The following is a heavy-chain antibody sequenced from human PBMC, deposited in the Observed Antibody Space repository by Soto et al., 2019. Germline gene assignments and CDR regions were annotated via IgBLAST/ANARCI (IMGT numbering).Heavy chain of an antibody. D-gene: IGHD3-10*01. CDR3: AKYQHFSGSGSYYPICVY. J-gene: IGHJ4*02. Sequence: QVQLQGSGPGLVQPSETLSLTCTVSGGSLSSYYWTWIRQSPGKGLEWIGHIYYSGRTTYNPSLKSQITISVDTSKSHFALRLNSVTAADTAVYYCAKYQHFSGSGSYYPICVYWGQGTLVTVSS. CDR1: GGSLSSYY. CDR2: IYYSGRT. V-gene: IGHV4-59*01.